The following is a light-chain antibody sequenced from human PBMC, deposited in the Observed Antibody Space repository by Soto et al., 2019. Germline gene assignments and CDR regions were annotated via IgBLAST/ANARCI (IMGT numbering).Light chain of an antibody. CDR2: DVR. J-gene: IGLJ2*01. Sequence: QSVLTQPASVSGSPGQSITISCTGTSSDVGGYNYISWYQQHPGKAPKFIIYDVRNRPSGVSNRFSGSSSGNSASLTIAGHQAEDEADYYCSSYTSSSTVVFGGGTKLTVL. CDR1: SSDVGGYNY. CDR3: SSYTSSSTVV. V-gene: IGLV2-14*01.